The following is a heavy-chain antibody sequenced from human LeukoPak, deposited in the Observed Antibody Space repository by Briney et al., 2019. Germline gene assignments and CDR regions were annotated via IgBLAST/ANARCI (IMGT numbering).Heavy chain of an antibody. Sequence: GGSLRLSCAASGFTFSSYSMNWVRQAPGKGLEWASSITSSSSYIYYADSVKGRFIISRDNAKNSLYLQMNSLRAEDTAVYYCVRDRSGSYYFDYWGQGTLVTVSS. CDR3: VRDRSGSYYFDY. D-gene: IGHD3-3*01. J-gene: IGHJ4*02. CDR2: ITSSSSYI. V-gene: IGHV3-21*01. CDR1: GFTFSSYS.